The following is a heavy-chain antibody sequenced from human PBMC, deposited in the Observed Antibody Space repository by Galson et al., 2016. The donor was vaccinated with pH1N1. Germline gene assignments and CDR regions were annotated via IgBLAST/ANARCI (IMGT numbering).Heavy chain of an antibody. D-gene: IGHD3-10*02. CDR1: GYTFRGYY. CDR2: INPDSGGM. CDR3: ARAPMSDDY. J-gene: IGHJ4*02. Sequence: QSGAEVKKPGESLKVSCKASGYTFRGYYIHWVRQAPGQGLDYMGWINPDSGGMNYAQKFQGRVTMTRDTSISTAYMELSRLISDDTAMYYCARAPMSDDYWGQGTLITVSS. V-gene: IGHV1-2*02.